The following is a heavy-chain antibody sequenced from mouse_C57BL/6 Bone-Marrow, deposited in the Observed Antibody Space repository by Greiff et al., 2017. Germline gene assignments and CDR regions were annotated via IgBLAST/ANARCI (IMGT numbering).Heavy chain of an antibody. V-gene: IGHV1-19*01. J-gene: IGHJ2*01. CDR2: INPYNGGT. D-gene: IGHD1-1*01. CDR3: ARDYGRGY. CDR1: GYTFTDYY. Sequence: EVQLKESGPVLVKPGASVTMSCKASGYTFTDYYMNWVKQSHGKSLEWIGVINPYNGGTSYNQKFKGKATLTVDKSSSTAYMELNSLTSEDSAVYYCARDYGRGYWGQGTTLTVSS.